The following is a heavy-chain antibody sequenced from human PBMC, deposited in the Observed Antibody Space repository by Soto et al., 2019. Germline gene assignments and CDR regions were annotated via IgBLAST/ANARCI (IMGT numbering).Heavy chain of an antibody. CDR3: ARAIGPTLFDY. CDR1: GFTFSSYD. V-gene: IGHV3-13*01. J-gene: IGHJ4*02. CDR2: IGTAGDT. Sequence: EVQLVESGGGLVQPGVSLRLSCSASGFTFSSYDMHWVRHGPGKGLDWVSAIGTAGDTNYAGSVKGRFTISRENAKNSLYIQMNSLRAGDTAIYFCARAIGPTLFDYWGQGTLVNVSS. D-gene: IGHD3-22*01.